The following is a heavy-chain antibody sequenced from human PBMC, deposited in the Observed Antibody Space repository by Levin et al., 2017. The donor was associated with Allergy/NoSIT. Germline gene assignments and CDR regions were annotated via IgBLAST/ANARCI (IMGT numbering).Heavy chain of an antibody. D-gene: IGHD6-19*01. J-gene: IGHJ5*02. CDR1: GGSISSSSYY. CDR2: IYYSGST. Sequence: SQTLSLTCTVSGGSISSSSYYWGWIRQPPGKGLEWIGSIYYSGSTYYNPSLKSRVTISVDTSKNQFSLKLSSVTAADTAVYYCARQRGIAVAGYNWFDPWGQGTLVTVSS. V-gene: IGHV4-39*01. CDR3: ARQRGIAVAGYNWFDP.